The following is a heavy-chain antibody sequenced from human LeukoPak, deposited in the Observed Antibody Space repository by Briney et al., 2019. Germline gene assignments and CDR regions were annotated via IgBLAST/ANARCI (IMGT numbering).Heavy chain of an antibody. D-gene: IGHD4-17*01. J-gene: IGHJ4*02. V-gene: IGHV3-23*01. CDR2: ISPTGEGT. CDR1: GFAFSNTG. Sequence: GGSLRLSCAASGFAFSNTGMTWGRQAPGRGLEWGSTISPTGEGTHYADSVKGRFPISRDNSKNTFPLEMNSLRADDTATYYCARDAGGAWPFDYWGQGTRVIVSS. CDR3: ARDAGGAWPFDY.